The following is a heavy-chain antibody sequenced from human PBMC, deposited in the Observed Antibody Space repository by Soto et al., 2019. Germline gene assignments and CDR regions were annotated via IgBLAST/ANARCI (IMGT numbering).Heavy chain of an antibody. CDR2: IYYSGST. J-gene: IGHJ6*02. Sequence: ASETLSLTCTVSGGSISSGGYYWSWIRQHPGKGLEWIGYIYYSGSTYYNPSLKSRVTISVDTSKNQFSLKLSSVTAADTAVYYCARERAASAVAGTEMDVWGQGTTVTVSS. V-gene: IGHV4-31*03. CDR1: GGSISSGGYY. D-gene: IGHD6-19*01. CDR3: ARERAASAVAGTEMDV.